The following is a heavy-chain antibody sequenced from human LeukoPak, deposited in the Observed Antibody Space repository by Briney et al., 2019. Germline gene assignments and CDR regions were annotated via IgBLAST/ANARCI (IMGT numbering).Heavy chain of an antibody. J-gene: IGHJ4*02. D-gene: IGHD6-6*01. V-gene: IGHV4-59*01. Sequence: SETLSLTCTVSGGSISSYYWSWIRQPPGKGLEWIGYIYYSGSTNYNPSLKSRVTISVDTSKNQFSLKLSSVTAADTAVYYCARDRGYSSSSIDYWGQGTLVTVSS. CDR1: GGSISSYY. CDR2: IYYSGST. CDR3: ARDRGYSSSSIDY.